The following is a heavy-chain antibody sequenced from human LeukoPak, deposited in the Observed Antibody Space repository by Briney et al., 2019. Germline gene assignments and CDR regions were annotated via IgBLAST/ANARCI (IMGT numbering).Heavy chain of an antibody. V-gene: IGHV3-7*01. Sequence: GGSLSLSCVASGFTFSSYWMTWVRQAPGKGLEWLANIKEDGSIQYYLDSVRGRLTISRDNAKTSVYLQLSSLRADDTAVYYCARDVWTGVAVSDYWGQGTLVTVSS. D-gene: IGHD6-19*01. CDR1: GFTFSSYW. J-gene: IGHJ4*02. CDR2: IKEDGSIQ. CDR3: ARDVWTGVAVSDY.